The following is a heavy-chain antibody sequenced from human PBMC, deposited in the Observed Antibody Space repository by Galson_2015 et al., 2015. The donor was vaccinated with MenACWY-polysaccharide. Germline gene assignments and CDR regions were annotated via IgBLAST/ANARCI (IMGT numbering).Heavy chain of an antibody. Sequence: SLRLSCAASGFTFSSYGMHWVRQAPGKGLEWVTYMTYDGSDQNYAGSVKGRFTISRDNSKSMLYLQMDSLRPEDTAVYYCAKREARNRRHFDRWSQGTLVTVSS. V-gene: IGHV3-30*18. CDR3: AKREARNRRHFDR. CDR1: GFTFSSYG. D-gene: IGHD4-11*01. CDR2: MTYDGSDQ. J-gene: IGHJ5*02.